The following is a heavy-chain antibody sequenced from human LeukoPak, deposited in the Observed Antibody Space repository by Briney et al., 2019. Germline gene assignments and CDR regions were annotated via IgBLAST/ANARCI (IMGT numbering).Heavy chain of an antibody. D-gene: IGHD1-26*01. CDR3: GKNRYSGSLSPFDI. CDR2: IKQDGTEK. Sequence: GGSLRLSCAVSGFTFSSFWMHWVRQAPGKGLEWVANIKQDGTEKWYVDSVKGRFTISRDNAKNALYLQMNSPRAEDTAVYYCGKNRYSGSLSPFDIWGQGTMVTVSS. J-gene: IGHJ3*02. CDR1: GFTFSSFW. V-gene: IGHV3-7*03.